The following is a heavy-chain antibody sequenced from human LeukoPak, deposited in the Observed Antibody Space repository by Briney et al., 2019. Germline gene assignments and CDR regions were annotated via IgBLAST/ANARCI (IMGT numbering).Heavy chain of an antibody. V-gene: IGHV3-66*01. CDR3: ARERPDSRNLDS. J-gene: IGHJ4*02. D-gene: IGHD1-14*01. Sequence: GGSPRLSCAAFGFIVRSNHINWVRQAPGMGLEWVSITYSGETTYYADSVRGRFIISRDDSKNTLSLEMNDLRVEDTAVYYCARERPDSRNLDSWGRGALVTVSS. CDR2: TYSGETT. CDR1: GFIVRSNH.